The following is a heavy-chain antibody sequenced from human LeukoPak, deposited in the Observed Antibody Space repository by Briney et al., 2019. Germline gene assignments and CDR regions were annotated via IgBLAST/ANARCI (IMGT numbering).Heavy chain of an antibody. D-gene: IGHD6-19*01. CDR3: ARSPSGWYPTTFDY. J-gene: IGHJ4*02. CDR1: GFTFSSYA. CDR2: ISYDGSNK. V-gene: IGHV3-30-3*01. Sequence: PGGSLRLSCAASGFTFSSYAMHWVRQAPGKGLEWVAVISYDGSNKYYADSVKGRFTISRDNSKNTLYLQMNSLRAEDTAVYYCARSPSGWYPTTFDYWGQGTLVTVSS.